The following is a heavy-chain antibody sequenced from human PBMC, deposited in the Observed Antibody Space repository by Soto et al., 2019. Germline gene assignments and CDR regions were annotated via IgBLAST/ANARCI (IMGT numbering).Heavy chain of an antibody. J-gene: IGHJ4*02. D-gene: IGHD3-3*01. CDR2: FESGGSI. CDR3: ARAGMTPDFFDY. Sequence: GGSLRLSCAASGFTFSSYAMRWVRQAPGKGLEWVSVFESGGSIYYADSVKGRFIISRDYARNTVDLQLNSLRADDTAVYYCARAGMTPDFFDYWGQGTLVTVSS. V-gene: IGHV3-23*01. CDR1: GFTFSSYA.